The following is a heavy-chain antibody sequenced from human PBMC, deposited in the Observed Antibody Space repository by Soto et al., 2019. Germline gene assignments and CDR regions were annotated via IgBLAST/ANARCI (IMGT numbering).Heavy chain of an antibody. Sequence: QLQLQESGPGLVKPSETLSLTCTVSGGSISSSSYYWGWIRRPPGKGLEWIGSLYYSGSTYYNPSLKSRVTISVDTSKNQFSLNLSSVTAADTAVYYCARRGGVAAAMWGYWGQGTLVTVSS. D-gene: IGHD6-13*01. J-gene: IGHJ4*02. CDR3: ARRGGVAAAMWGY. CDR1: GGSISSSSYY. CDR2: LYYSGST. V-gene: IGHV4-39*01.